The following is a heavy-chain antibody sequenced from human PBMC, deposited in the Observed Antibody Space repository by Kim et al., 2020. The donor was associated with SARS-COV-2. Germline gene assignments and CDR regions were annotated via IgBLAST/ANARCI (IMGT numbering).Heavy chain of an antibody. D-gene: IGHD3-22*01. J-gene: IGHJ1*01. V-gene: IGHV2-5*02. CDR1: GFSLSTSGVG. CDR3: AHHNYYDSSGYYSSLYFQH. CDR2: IYWDDDK. Sequence: SGPTLVNPTQTLTLTCTFSGFSLSTSGVGVGWIRQPPGKALEWLALIYWDDDKRYSPSLKSRLTITKDTSKNQVVLTMTNMDPVDTATYYCAHHNYYDSSGYYSSLYFQHWGQGTLVTVSS.